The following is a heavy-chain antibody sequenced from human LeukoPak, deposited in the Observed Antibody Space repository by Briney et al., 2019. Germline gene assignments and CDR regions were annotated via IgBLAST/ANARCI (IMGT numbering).Heavy chain of an antibody. J-gene: IGHJ3*02. CDR3: ARTQWLRAFDI. V-gene: IGHV1-2*02. CDR2: INPNSGGT. D-gene: IGHD6-19*01. CDR1: GYTFTGYY. Sequence: GASVTVSCKASGYTFTGYYIHWVRQAPGQGLEWMGWINPNSGGTNYAQNFQGRVTMTRDTSISTAYMELSSLRSEDTAVYYCARTQWLRAFDIWGQGTMVTVSS.